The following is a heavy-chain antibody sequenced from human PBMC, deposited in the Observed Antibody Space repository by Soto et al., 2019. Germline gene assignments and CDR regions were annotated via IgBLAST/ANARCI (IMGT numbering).Heavy chain of an antibody. CDR1: GFTFSSYG. J-gene: IGHJ6*02. Sequence: QVQLVESGGGVVQPGRSLRLSCAASGFTFSSYGMHWVRQAPGKGLEWVAVISYDGSNKYYADSVKGRFTISRDNSKNTLYLQMNSLRAEDTAVYYCAKAGGFGELLYDYYGMDVWGQGTTVTVSS. V-gene: IGHV3-30*18. D-gene: IGHD3-10*01. CDR2: ISYDGSNK. CDR3: AKAGGFGELLYDYYGMDV.